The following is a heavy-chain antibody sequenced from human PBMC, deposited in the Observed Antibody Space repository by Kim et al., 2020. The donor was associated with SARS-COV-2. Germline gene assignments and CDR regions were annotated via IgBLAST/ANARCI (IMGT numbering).Heavy chain of an antibody. Sequence: GGSLSLSCLASGFTFSSYAMSWIRQAPGKGPEWVAVTSSDGSFIYYADSVKGRFTISRANSRNTLYLDMDSLGAQDTAIYYCAREGYASGTMGDFDYCG. CDR2: TSSDGSFI. CDR1: GFTFSSYA. J-gene: IGHJ4*01. CDR3: AREGYASGTMGDFDY. D-gene: IGHD3-10*01. V-gene: IGHV3-30*04.